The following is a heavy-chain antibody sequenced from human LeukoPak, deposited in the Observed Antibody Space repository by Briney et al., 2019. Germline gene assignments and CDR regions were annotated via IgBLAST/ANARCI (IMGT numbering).Heavy chain of an antibody. CDR1: GDSISNNH. CDR3: ASRKLGNDY. Sequence: SETLSLTCTVSGDSISNNHWSWIRQPPGKGLEWIGYINSDGSANYNPSLKSRVTISADTSKNQFSLNLSSVTAADTAVYYCASRKLGNDYWGQGTLVTVSS. J-gene: IGHJ4*02. CDR2: INSDGSA. V-gene: IGHV4-59*01. D-gene: IGHD7-27*01.